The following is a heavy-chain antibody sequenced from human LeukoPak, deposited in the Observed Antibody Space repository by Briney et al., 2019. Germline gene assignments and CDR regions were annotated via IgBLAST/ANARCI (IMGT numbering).Heavy chain of an antibody. Sequence: ASVKVSCKASGYTFTSYYMHWVRQAPGQGLERMGIINPSAGSTSYAQKFQGRVTMTRDTSTSTVFMELSSLTSEDTAVYYCARTPDNSGWYEVYWGQGTLVTVSS. CDR1: GYTFTSYY. J-gene: IGHJ4*02. CDR2: INPSAGST. CDR3: ARTPDNSGWYEVY. D-gene: IGHD6-19*01. V-gene: IGHV1-46*01.